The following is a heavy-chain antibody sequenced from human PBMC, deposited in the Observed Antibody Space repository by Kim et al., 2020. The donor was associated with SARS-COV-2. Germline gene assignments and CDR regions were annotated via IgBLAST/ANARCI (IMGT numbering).Heavy chain of an antibody. Sequence: SVKVSCKASGGTFNSYAISWVRQAPGQGLEWMGGMIPIFGTSRYAQKFQGRVTITADKFTSTAYMDLSSLRSEDTAVYYCATTAFGGSNSRYYFDFWGQGTLVTLSS. D-gene: IGHD3-3*01. CDR2: MIPIFGTS. CDR1: GGTFNSYA. CDR3: ATTAFGGSNSRYYFDF. V-gene: IGHV1-69*06. J-gene: IGHJ4*02.